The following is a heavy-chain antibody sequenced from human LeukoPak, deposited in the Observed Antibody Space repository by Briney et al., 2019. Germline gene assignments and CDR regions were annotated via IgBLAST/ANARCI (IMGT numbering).Heavy chain of an antibody. CDR1: GGSISSYY. Sequence: SETLSLTCTVSGGSISSYYWSWIRQPPGKGLEWIGYISYSGSTDYNPSLKSRVTMSVDTSKSQFSLKLSSVTAADTAVYYCARHQRDYYGSGSYYTGIDYWGQGTLVTVSS. V-gene: IGHV4-59*08. D-gene: IGHD3-10*01. CDR3: ARHQRDYYGSGSYYTGIDY. CDR2: ISYSGST. J-gene: IGHJ4*02.